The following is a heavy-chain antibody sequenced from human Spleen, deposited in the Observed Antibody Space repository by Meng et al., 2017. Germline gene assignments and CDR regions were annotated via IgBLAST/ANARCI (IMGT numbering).Heavy chain of an antibody. J-gene: IGHJ5*02. Sequence: QVLERGAGLLKPSETLSLTCDVYGGSFSGYSWSWIRQPPGKGLEWIGEISHSGSTNYSPSLKNRVTISLDTSKNQFSLKLRSVTAADTAVYYCARLWTVTSYSADWFDPWGQGTLVTVSS. V-gene: IGHV4-34*01. CDR3: ARLWTVTSYSADWFDP. CDR1: GGSFSGYS. D-gene: IGHD4-17*01. CDR2: ISHSGST.